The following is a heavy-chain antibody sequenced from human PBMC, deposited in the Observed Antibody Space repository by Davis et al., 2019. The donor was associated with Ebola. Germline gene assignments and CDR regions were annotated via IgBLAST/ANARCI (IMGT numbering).Heavy chain of an antibody. CDR2: IRSKAYGGTT. Sequence: GESLKISCTASGFTFGDYAMSWFRQAPGKGLEWVGFIRSKAYGGTTEYAASVKGRFTISRDDSKSIAYLQMNSLKTEDTAVYYCAKEHGFWSGYPQDVWGKGTTVTVSS. CDR3: AKEHGFWSGYPQDV. CDR1: GFTFGDYA. D-gene: IGHD3-3*01. J-gene: IGHJ6*04. V-gene: IGHV3-49*03.